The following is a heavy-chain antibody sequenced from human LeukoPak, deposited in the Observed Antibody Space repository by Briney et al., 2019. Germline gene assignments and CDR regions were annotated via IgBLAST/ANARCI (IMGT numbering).Heavy chain of an antibody. CDR3: ARGGSSSFYYYYMDV. CDR1: GASISSGGFY. CDR2: IHHSGNT. V-gene: IGHV4-30-2*01. J-gene: IGHJ6*03. Sequence: SETLSLTCTVSGASISSGGFYWTWIRQPPGKGLEYIGHIHHSGNTDYNPSPKSRVIISLDRSKNQFSLKVTSVTAADTAVYFCARGGSSSFYYYYMDVWGKGTTVTVSS. D-gene: IGHD6-6*01.